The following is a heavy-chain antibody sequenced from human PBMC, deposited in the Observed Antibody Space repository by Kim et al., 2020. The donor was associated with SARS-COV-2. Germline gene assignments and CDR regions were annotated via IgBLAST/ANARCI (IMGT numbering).Heavy chain of an antibody. CDR1: GYTFTSYA. V-gene: IGHV1-3*01. Sequence: ASVKVSCKASGYTFTSYAMHWVRQAPGQRLEWMGWINAGNGNTKYSQKFQGRVTITRDTSASTAYMELSSLRSEDTAVYYCARGARYYYDSSGYYFWYFDYWGQGTLVTVSS. CDR2: INAGNGNT. D-gene: IGHD3-22*01. CDR3: ARGARYYYDSSGYYFWYFDY. J-gene: IGHJ4*02.